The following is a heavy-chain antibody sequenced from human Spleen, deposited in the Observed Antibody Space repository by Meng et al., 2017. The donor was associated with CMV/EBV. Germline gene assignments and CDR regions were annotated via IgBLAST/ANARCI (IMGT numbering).Heavy chain of an antibody. Sequence: SGFAFGSYFIHWVRQATGQGLEWMGKINPTDGSTTYAQRYQDRVTMTRDTFATTVYLDLTDLRSGDTAVYYCARGQGYARGTALGYWGRGTLVTVSS. D-gene: IGHD1-1*01. CDR1: GFAFGSYF. V-gene: IGHV1-46*01. CDR3: ARGQGYARGTALGY. J-gene: IGHJ4*02. CDR2: INPTDGST.